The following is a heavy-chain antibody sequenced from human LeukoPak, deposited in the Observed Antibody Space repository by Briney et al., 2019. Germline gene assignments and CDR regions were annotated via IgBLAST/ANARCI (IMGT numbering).Heavy chain of an antibody. CDR1: GYTFTSFY. J-gene: IGHJ4*02. CDR2: FNPSGSST. D-gene: IGHD1-26*01. V-gene: IGHV1-46*01. CDR3: ARAGENYYDFYY. Sequence: AAVKVSCKASGYTFTSFYMHWVRQAPGQGLEWMGIFNPSGSSTTYAQKFQGRVTMTRDTSTSIVYMELSSLGSEDTAVYYCARAGENYYDFYYWGQGTLVTVSS.